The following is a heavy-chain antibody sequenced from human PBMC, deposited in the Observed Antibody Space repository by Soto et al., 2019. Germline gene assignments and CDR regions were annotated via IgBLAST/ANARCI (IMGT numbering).Heavy chain of an antibody. CDR1: GFTFSSYW. Sequence: GGSLRLSCAASGFTFSSYWMSWVRQAPGKGLEWVANIKQDGSEKYYVDSVKGRFTISRDNAKNSLYLQMNSLRAEDTAVYYCASDLSSGWYYYFDYWGQGTLVTVSS. D-gene: IGHD6-19*01. CDR2: IKQDGSEK. V-gene: IGHV3-7*05. J-gene: IGHJ4*02. CDR3: ASDLSSGWYYYFDY.